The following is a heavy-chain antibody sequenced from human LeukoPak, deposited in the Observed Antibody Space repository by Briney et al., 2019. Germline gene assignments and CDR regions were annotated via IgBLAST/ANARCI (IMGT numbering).Heavy chain of an antibody. CDR2: MKEDGSEI. J-gene: IGHJ4*02. CDR1: RFTFRTYW. Sequence: GGTLRLSCVASRFTFRTYWMTWVRQAPGKGLEWVAYMKEDGSEIYYLDSVKGRFTISRDNAKKSLYLQMSSLIAEDTAVYYCARGVYYFDSWGQGTLVTVSS. V-gene: IGHV3-7*04. D-gene: IGHD5/OR15-5a*01. CDR3: ARGVYYFDS.